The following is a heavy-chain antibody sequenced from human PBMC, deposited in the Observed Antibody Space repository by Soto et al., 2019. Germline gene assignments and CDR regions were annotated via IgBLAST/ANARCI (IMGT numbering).Heavy chain of an antibody. CDR2: IYTSGST. V-gene: IGHV4-4*07. D-gene: IGHD1-26*01. CDR1: GGSISSDY. CDR3: AGNPKIVGATTFDY. J-gene: IGHJ4*02. Sequence: AETLSLTCTVSGGSISSDYWSWIRQPAGKGLEWIGRIYTSGSTNYNPSLKSRVTMSVDTSKNQFSLKLSSVTAADTGVYYCAGNPKIVGATTFDYWGQGTLVTVSS.